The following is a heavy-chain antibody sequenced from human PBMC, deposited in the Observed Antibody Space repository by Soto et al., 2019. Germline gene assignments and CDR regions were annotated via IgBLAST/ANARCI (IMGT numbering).Heavy chain of an antibody. Sequence: PGGSLGLSCSVFGVTLSNYAMHWVRQAPGKGLEYVSSISHNAGSIYYADSVKGRFTISRDNSKGTLYLQMSSLRPEDTAVYYCVKDRWVDYWGQGALVTVSS. CDR2: ISHNAGSI. J-gene: IGHJ4*02. V-gene: IGHV3-64D*08. CDR1: GVTLSNYA. D-gene: IGHD1-26*01. CDR3: VKDRWVDY.